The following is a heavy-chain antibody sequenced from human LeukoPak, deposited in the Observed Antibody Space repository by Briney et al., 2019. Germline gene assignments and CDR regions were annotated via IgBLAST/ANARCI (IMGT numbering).Heavy chain of an antibody. CDR1: GFTFSSYS. CDR2: IYSGGST. CDR3: ARHEKKVDAFDI. V-gene: IGHV3-66*04. Sequence: PGGSLRLSCAASGFTFSSYSMNWVRQAPGKGLEWVSVIYSGGSTYYADSVKGRFTISRDNAKNSLYLQMNSLRAEDTAVYYCARHEKKVDAFDIWGQGTMVTVSS. J-gene: IGHJ3*02.